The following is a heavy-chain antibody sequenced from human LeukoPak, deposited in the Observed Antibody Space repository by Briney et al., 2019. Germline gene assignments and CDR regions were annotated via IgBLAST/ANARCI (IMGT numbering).Heavy chain of an antibody. CDR3: ARNNIGTRTYDY. CDR2: IYYSGSA. D-gene: IGHD1/OR15-1a*01. CDR1: GGSISSSSYY. J-gene: IGHJ4*02. Sequence: SETLSLTCTVSGGSISSSSYYWGWIRQPPGKGLDWIGNIYYSGSAYYNPSLKSRVTISVDTSKNQFSLKLTSVTAADTAVYYCARNNIGTRTYDYWGQGTLVTVSS. V-gene: IGHV4-39*01.